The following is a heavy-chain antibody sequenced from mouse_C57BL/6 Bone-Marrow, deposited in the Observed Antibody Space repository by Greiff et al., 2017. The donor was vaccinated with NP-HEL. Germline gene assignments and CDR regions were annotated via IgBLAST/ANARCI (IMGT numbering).Heavy chain of an antibody. CDR3: ARSYYGSRKGYFDD. J-gene: IGHJ2*01. D-gene: IGHD1-1*01. Sequence: EVQGVESGGGLVKPGGSLKLSCAASGFTFSSYTMSWVRQTPEKRLEWVATISDGGSYTYYPDNVKGRFTISRDNAKNNLYLQMSHLKSEDTAMYYCARSYYGSRKGYFDDWGKGTTLTVSS. CDR2: ISDGGSYT. CDR1: GFTFSSYT. V-gene: IGHV5-4*01.